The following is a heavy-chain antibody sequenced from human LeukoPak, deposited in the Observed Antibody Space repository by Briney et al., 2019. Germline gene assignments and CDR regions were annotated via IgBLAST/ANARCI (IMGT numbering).Heavy chain of an antibody. V-gene: IGHV4-38-2*02. J-gene: IGHJ4*02. CDR1: GYSISSGYY. Sequence: SETLSLTCSVSGYSISSGYYWGWIRQAPGKRLEWIGNLYHSGSTYYNPSLKSRVSISVDTTKNQFSLNLSSVTAADTAVYYCATEIQNIAGRVYWGQGTLVTVSS. CDR3: ATEIQNIAGRVY. D-gene: IGHD6-6*01. CDR2: LYHSGST.